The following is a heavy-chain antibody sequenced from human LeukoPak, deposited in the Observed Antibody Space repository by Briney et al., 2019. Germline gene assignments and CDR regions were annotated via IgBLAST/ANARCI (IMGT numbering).Heavy chain of an antibody. J-gene: IGHJ4*02. V-gene: IGHV3-53*01. D-gene: IGHD1-26*01. CDR3: AREGYSGSYSD. CDR2: IYSSGST. CDR1: GFTVSRNY. Sequence: PGGSLRLSCAVSGFTVSRNYMAWVRQAPGRGLEWVSVIYSSGSTLYADSVKGRFTISRDNAKNSLYLQMNSLRAEDTAIYYCAREGYSGSYSDWGQGAPVTVSS.